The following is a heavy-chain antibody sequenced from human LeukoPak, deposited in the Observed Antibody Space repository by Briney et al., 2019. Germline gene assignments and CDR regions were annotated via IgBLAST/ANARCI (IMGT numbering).Heavy chain of an antibody. D-gene: IGHD3-22*01. CDR3: AKGYDSSGYYLIDY. CDR2: ISGSGGST. V-gene: IGHV3-23*01. J-gene: IGHJ4*02. CDR1: GFTFSSYA. Sequence: PGGSLRLSCAASGFTFSSYAMSWVRQAPGKGLEWVSAISGSGGSTYYADSVKGRFTISRDNCKNSVYMQMNSLRAEDTAVYYFAKGYDSSGYYLIDYWGQGTLVTVSS.